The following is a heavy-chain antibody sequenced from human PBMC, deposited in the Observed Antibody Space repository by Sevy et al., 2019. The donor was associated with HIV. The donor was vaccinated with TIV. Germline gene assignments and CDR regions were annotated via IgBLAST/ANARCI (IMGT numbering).Heavy chain of an antibody. CDR3: ARDGGKQYKGTMDV. CDR1: GFTVSSNY. Sequence: GGSLRLSCAASGFTVSSNYMSWVRQAAGKGLEWVSVTYSGGTTYYADSVKGRFTISRDNSKNTLFLQMNSLRAEDTAVYYCARDGGKQYKGTMDVWGQGTTVTVSS. D-gene: IGHD1-20*01. CDR2: TYSGGTT. V-gene: IGHV3-53*01. J-gene: IGHJ6*02.